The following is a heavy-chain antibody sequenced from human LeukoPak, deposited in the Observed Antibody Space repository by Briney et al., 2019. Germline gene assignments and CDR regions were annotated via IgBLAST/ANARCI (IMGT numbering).Heavy chain of an antibody. V-gene: IGHV3-30-3*01. CDR1: GFTFSSYA. CDR2: ISYDGSNK. Sequence: GGSLRLSCAASGFTFSSYAMHWVRQAPGKGLEWVAVISYDGSNKYYADSVKGRFTISRDNSKNTLYLQMNSLRAEDTAVYYCAREPQSLPDVCFDYWGQGTLVTVSS. D-gene: IGHD1-26*01. J-gene: IGHJ4*02. CDR3: AREPQSLPDVCFDY.